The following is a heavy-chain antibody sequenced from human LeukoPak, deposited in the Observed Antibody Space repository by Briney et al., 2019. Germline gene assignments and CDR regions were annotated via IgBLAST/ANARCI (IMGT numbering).Heavy chain of an antibody. CDR1: GFTFSTYA. J-gene: IGHJ4*02. CDR3: AKERASYTNPYCFDY. Sequence: GGSLRLSCASSGFTFSTYAMSWARHPPGKGLEWVSTISGSSANTYYADSVRGRFTISRDNSKNTLYLHMNSLRAEDTAVYYCAKERASYTNPYCFDYWGQGTLVTVSS. V-gene: IGHV3-23*01. D-gene: IGHD3-16*02. CDR2: ISGSSANT.